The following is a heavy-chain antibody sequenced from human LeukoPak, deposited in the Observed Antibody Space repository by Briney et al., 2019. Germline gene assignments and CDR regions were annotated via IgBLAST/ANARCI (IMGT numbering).Heavy chain of an antibody. V-gene: IGHV3-74*01. CDR2: INGHGSST. J-gene: IGHJ4*02. CDR3: ARDAPGNTALDY. Sequence: GGSLRLSCAASGFTFISYWMHWVRQAPGKGLVWVPRINGHGSSTDFADSVKGRFTISRDNAKNTLYLQMNSLRAEDTAVYYCARDAPGNTALDYWGQGTLVTVSS. CDR1: GFTFISYW. D-gene: IGHD5-18*01.